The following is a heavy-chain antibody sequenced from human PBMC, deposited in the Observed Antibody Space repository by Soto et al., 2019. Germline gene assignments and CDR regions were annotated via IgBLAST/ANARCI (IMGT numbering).Heavy chain of an antibody. D-gene: IGHD6-6*01. CDR1: GGSISSGGYS. Sequence: QLQLQESGSGLVKPSQTLSLTCAVSGGSISSGGYSWSWIRQPPGKGLEWIGYIYHSGSTYYNPSLKSRVTISVDRSKNQFALNLSSVTAADTTVYYCAGGIAARPLGYWGQGTLVTVSS. CDR2: IYHSGST. J-gene: IGHJ4*02. CDR3: AGGIAARPLGY. V-gene: IGHV4-30-2*01.